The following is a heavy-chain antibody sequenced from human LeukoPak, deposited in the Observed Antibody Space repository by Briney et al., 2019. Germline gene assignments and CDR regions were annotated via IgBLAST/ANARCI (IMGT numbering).Heavy chain of an antibody. CDR1: GYTFTSYD. Sequence: ASVKVSCKASGYTFTSYDINWVRQATGQGLEWMGWMNPNSGNTGYAQKFQGRVTMTRNTSISTAYMELSSLRSEDTAVYYCARCRRKWLVSFDPWGQGTLVTVSS. CDR3: ARCRRKWLVSFDP. D-gene: IGHD6-19*01. J-gene: IGHJ5*02. CDR2: MNPNSGNT. V-gene: IGHV1-8*01.